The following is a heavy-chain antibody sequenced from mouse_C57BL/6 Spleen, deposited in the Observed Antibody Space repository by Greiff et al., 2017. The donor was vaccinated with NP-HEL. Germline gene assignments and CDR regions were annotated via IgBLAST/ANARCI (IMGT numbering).Heavy chain of an antibody. D-gene: IGHD1-1*01. J-gene: IGHJ2*01. V-gene: IGHV5-16*01. CDR3: ARVTTVVPYYFDY. CDR2: INYDGSST. CDR1: GFTFSDYY. Sequence: EVQLVESEGGLVQPGSSMKLSCTASGFTFSDYYMAWVRQVPEKGLEWVANINYDGSSTYYLDSLKSRFIISRDNAKNILYLQMSSLKSEDTATYYCARVTTVVPYYFDYWGQGTTLTVSS.